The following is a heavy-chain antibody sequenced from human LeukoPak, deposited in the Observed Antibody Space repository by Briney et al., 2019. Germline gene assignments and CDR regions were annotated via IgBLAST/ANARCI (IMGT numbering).Heavy chain of an antibody. Sequence: GASVKVSCKASGYTFTSYYMHWVRQAPGQGLEWMGIINPSGGSTTYAQKFQGRVTMTRDTSTSTVYMELSSLRSEDTAVYYCARDGDYYDSSNWFDPWGPGNPGHRLL. J-gene: IGHJ5*02. D-gene: IGHD3-22*01. CDR3: ARDGDYYDSSNWFDP. V-gene: IGHV1-46*01. CDR1: GYTFTSYY. CDR2: INPSGGST.